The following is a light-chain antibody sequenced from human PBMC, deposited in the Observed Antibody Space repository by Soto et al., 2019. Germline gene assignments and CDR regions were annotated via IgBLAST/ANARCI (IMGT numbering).Light chain of an antibody. CDR2: GAS. V-gene: IGKV3-20*01. CDR3: QQYGSSPPYP. Sequence: EIVLTQSPGTLSLSPGERATLSCRASQSVSSSYLAWYQQKPGQAPRLLIYGASSRATGIPDRFRGSGSGTDFTLTISRLEPEDFAVYYCQQYGSSPPYPFGQGTKLEIK. J-gene: IGKJ2*01. CDR1: QSVSSSY.